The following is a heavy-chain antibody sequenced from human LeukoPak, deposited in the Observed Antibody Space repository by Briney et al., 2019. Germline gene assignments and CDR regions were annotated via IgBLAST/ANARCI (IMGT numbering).Heavy chain of an antibody. CDR2: ISYAGTNE. CDR3: AKPGSGSYPQYFQH. Sequence: PGGSLRLSCAASGFXFSDYGMHWVRQAPGKGLEWVAYISYAGTNEYYADSVKGRFTISRDNSKNTLYLQMHSLRPEDTAVYYCAKPGSGSYPQYFQHWGQGTLVTVSS. V-gene: IGHV3-30*18. CDR1: GFXFSDYG. D-gene: IGHD3-10*01. J-gene: IGHJ1*01.